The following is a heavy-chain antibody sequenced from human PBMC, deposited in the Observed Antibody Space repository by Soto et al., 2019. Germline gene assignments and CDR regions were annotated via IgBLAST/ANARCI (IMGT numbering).Heavy chain of an antibody. V-gene: IGHV3-74*01. J-gene: IGHJ4*02. Sequence: GGSLRLSCAASGFTFTNYWMHWVRQVPGRGLVWVSGITHDGSGTKYADSVKGRLTISRDNAKNTVYLQMNSLRPEDTAVYYCAKYFNTGTSSTYDSWGQGTLVTVSS. CDR2: ITHDGSGT. CDR1: GFTFTNYW. D-gene: IGHD1-7*01. CDR3: AKYFNTGTSSTYDS.